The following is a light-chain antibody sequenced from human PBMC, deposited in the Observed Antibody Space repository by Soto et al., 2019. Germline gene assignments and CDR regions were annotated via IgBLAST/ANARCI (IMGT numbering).Light chain of an antibody. CDR2: GAS. CDR1: QSISVT. CDR3: KQYKEWPPFT. J-gene: IGKJ5*01. Sequence: IVMTQSPATLSVSPGGRATLSCRPSQSISVTLACYQQKPGQAPRLRILGASTRATGIPARCSGSGSGTEFTLSISRLEAEDFAVYYCKQYKEWPPFTFGQGTRLEIK. V-gene: IGKV3-15*01.